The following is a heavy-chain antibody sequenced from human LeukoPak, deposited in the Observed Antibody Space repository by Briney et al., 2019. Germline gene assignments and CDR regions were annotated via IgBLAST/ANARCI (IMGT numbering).Heavy chain of an antibody. J-gene: IGHJ5*02. D-gene: IGHD3-22*01. CDR3: ARDIREVGVTNWFDP. V-gene: IGHV1-2*02. Sequence: GASVKVSCKASGYTFTGNFMHWVRQAPGQGLEWMGWINPNSGGTNYAQKFQGRVTMTRDTSISTAYMELSRLKSDDTAVYYCARDIREVGVTNWFDPWGQGTLVTVSS. CDR1: GYTFTGNF. CDR2: INPNSGGT.